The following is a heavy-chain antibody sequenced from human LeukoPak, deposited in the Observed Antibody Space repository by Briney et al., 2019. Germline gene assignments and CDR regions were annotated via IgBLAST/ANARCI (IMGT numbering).Heavy chain of an antibody. D-gene: IGHD2-2*02. CDR2: INHSGST. Sequence: SETLSLTCTVSGGSISGYYWSWIRQPPGKGLEWIGEINHSGSTNYNPSLKSRVTISVDTSKNQFSLKLSSVTAADTAVYYCARDRRKDCSSTSCYSPYYYGMDVWGQGTTVTVSS. CDR1: GGSISGYY. V-gene: IGHV4-34*01. CDR3: ARDRRKDCSSTSCYSPYYYGMDV. J-gene: IGHJ6*02.